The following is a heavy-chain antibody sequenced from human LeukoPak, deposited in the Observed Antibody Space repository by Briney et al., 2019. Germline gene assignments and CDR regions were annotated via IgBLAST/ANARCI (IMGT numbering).Heavy chain of an antibody. Sequence: GESLRLSCAASGFTFSSYGMHWVRQAPGKGLEWDSPIRGDGRSAYYAGSVTGRFTISRENRYNSLYLQMNSLRTEDTALYYCAKAPIVVLITTADMDVWGQGTTVTVSS. CDR3: AKAPIVVLITTADMDV. J-gene: IGHJ6*02. CDR1: GFTFSSYG. V-gene: IGHV3-43*02. D-gene: IGHD3-22*01. CDR2: IRGDGRSA.